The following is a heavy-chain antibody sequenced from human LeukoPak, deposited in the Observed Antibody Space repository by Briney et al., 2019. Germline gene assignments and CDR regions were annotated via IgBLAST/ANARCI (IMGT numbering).Heavy chain of an antibody. Sequence: SVKVSCKASGGTFSSYAISWVRQAPGQGLEWMGGIIPIFGTANYAQKFQGRVTITADESTSTACMELSSLRSEDTAVYYCARVSLGNEPGSPQNYYYYGMDVWGQGTTVTVSS. CDR1: GGTFSSYA. J-gene: IGHJ6*02. CDR2: IIPIFGTA. V-gene: IGHV1-69*13. CDR3: ARVSLGNEPGSPQNYYYYGMDV.